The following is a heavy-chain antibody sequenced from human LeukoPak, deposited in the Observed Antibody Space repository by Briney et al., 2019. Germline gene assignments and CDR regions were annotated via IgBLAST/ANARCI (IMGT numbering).Heavy chain of an antibody. CDR1: GFTFSSYS. J-gene: IGHJ4*02. CDR2: ISSSSSYI. D-gene: IGHD4-11*01. V-gene: IGHV3-21*01. CDR3: ARDLQGLNGPPDY. Sequence: PGGSLRLSRAASGFTFSSYSMNWVRQAPGKGLEWVSSISSSSSYIYYADSVKGRFTISRDNAKNSLYLQMNSLRAEDTAVYYCARDLQGLNGPPDYWGQGTLVTVSS.